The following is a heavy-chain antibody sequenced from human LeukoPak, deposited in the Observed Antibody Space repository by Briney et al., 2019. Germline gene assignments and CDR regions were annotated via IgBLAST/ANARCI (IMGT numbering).Heavy chain of an antibody. CDR2: IRGDNGNT. CDR1: GYTFSNYG. Sequence: GASVKVSCKASGYTFSNYGISWVRQAPGQGLEWVGWIRGDNGNTNYAQKLQGRVTMTTDTSTSTAYMEPRSLGSDETAVYYCARVDLLTGYYFFDYWGQGTLVTVSS. V-gene: IGHV1-18*01. J-gene: IGHJ4*02. D-gene: IGHD3-9*01. CDR3: ARVDLLTGYYFFDY.